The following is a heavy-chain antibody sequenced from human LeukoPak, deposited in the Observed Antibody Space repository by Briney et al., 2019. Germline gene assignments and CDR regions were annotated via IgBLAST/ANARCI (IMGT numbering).Heavy chain of an antibody. CDR1: GYTFTMYY. V-gene: IGHV1-46*01. Sequence: GASVKVSCKASGYTFTMYYIHWVRQAPGQGLEWMGMINPSDGATTYAQRFQGRATMTRDMSTTTVYMDLRSLRSEDTAVYFCAREQGGGLSGRWGGLFASYYTYYYMDVWGRGTTVTVSS. CDR3: AREQGGGLSGRWGGLFASYYTYYYMDV. J-gene: IGHJ6*03. CDR2: INPSDGAT. D-gene: IGHD3-10*01.